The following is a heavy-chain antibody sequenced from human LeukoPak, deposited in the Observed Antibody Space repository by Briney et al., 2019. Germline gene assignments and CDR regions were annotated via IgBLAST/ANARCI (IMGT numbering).Heavy chain of an antibody. J-gene: IGHJ5*02. Sequence: PGGSLRLSCAASGFAFSSYALHWVRQAPGKGLEWVSVISYDGGKEYYADSVKGRFTISRDNSKNTLDLQMNSLRGEDTAVYYCARDRNSASSNNWFDPWGQGTLVTVSS. V-gene: IGHV3-30-3*01. CDR1: GFAFSSYA. D-gene: IGHD6-6*01. CDR2: ISYDGGKE. CDR3: ARDRNSASSNNWFDP.